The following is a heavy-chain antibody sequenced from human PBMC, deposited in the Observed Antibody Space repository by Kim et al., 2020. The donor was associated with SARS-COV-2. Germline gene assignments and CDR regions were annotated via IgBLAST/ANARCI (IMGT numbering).Heavy chain of an antibody. CDR2: INHSGST. V-gene: IGHV4-34*01. J-gene: IGHJ4*02. CDR3: ARSPQNCSGGSCYSGAVTAILDYFDY. Sequence: SETLSLTCAVYGGSFSGYYWSWIRQPPGKGLEWIGEINHSGSTNYNPSLKSRVTISVDTSKNQFSLKLSSVTAADTAVYYCARSPQNCSGGSCYSGAVTAILDYFDYWGQGTLVTVSS. CDR1: GGSFSGYY. D-gene: IGHD2-15*01.